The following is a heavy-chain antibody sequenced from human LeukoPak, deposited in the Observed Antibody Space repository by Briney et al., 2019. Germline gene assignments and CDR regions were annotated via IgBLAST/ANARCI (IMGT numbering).Heavy chain of an antibody. CDR1: GGSFSGYY. V-gene: IGHV4-34*01. J-gene: IGHJ5*02. D-gene: IGHD3-10*01. CDR3: ARLWFGFDP. CDR2: INHSGST. Sequence: SETLSLTCAVYGGSFSGYYWSWIRQPPGKGLEWIGEINHSGSTNYNPSLKSRVTISVDTSKNQFSLKLSSVTAADTAVYYCARLWFGFDPWGQGTLVTVSS.